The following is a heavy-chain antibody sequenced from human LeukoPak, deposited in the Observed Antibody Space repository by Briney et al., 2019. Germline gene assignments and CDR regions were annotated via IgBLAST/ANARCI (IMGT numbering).Heavy chain of an antibody. V-gene: IGHV4-30-4*01. Sequence: KPSQTLSLTCTVSGGSISSDDYYWSWIRQPPGKGLEWIAYMYYSGSTYYNPSLKSRVTMSADTSKNQLSLKLSSVTAADTAVYYCARPYYYDSRIDPWGQGILVTVSS. CDR2: MYYSGST. CDR1: GGSISSDDYY. J-gene: IGHJ5*02. CDR3: ARPYYYDSRIDP. D-gene: IGHD3-22*01.